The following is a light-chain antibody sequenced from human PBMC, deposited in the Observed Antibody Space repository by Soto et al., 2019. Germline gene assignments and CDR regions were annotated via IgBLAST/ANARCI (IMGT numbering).Light chain of an antibody. CDR1: QRISSW. Sequence: DIQMTQSPSTLSASVGDRVTITCRASQRISSWLAWYQQKPGKAPKLLIYDASSLESGVPSRFSGSGSGTEFTLTISSLQPDDFATYYCQQYNSYPYTFGQGTKREIK. CDR3: QQYNSYPYT. CDR2: DAS. V-gene: IGKV1-5*01. J-gene: IGKJ2*01.